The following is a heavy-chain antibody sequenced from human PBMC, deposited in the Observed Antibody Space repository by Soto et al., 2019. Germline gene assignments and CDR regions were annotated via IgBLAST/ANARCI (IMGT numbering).Heavy chain of an antibody. CDR1: GGSISSGGYY. Sequence: QVQLQESGPGLVKPSQTLSLTSTVSGGSISSGGYYWSWIRQQPGKGLEWIGYIYYSGSTYYNPSLKRRVTISVDTSKNQYPLKLSAVTAADTPVYYCARVLQTSWYFDYWGQGTLVTVSS. J-gene: IGHJ4*02. V-gene: IGHV4-31*03. D-gene: IGHD4-4*01. CDR2: IYYSGST. CDR3: ARVLQTSWYFDY.